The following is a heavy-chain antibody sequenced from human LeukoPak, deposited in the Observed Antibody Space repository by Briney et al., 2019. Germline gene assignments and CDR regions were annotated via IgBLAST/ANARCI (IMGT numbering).Heavy chain of an antibody. Sequence: GGSLXXXXXAXGLTFNSNYXSWVRQAPGKGVEWGSVIYSDGDTYYSDCVTGRFTISRDISKNTLHLQMDSLRAEDTALYYCAGAIPRMITWGQGTLVVVS. D-gene: IGHD2-15*01. V-gene: IGHV3-53*01. CDR2: IYSDGDT. J-gene: IGHJ5*02. CDR3: AGAIPRMIT. CDR1: GLTFNSNY.